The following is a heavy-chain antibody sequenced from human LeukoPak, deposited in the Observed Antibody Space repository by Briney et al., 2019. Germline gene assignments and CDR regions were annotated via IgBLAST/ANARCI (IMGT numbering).Heavy chain of an antibody. Sequence: GGSLGLSCAASGFTFSSYWMHWVRQAPGKGLVWVSRIITDGSSTTYADSVRGRFTISRDNAKNTLYLQMNSLRAEDTAVYYCARENGGSYFYMDVWGKGTTVTVSS. CDR3: ARENGGSYFYMDV. J-gene: IGHJ6*03. V-gene: IGHV3-74*03. D-gene: IGHD1-1*01. CDR1: GFTFSSYW. CDR2: IITDGSST.